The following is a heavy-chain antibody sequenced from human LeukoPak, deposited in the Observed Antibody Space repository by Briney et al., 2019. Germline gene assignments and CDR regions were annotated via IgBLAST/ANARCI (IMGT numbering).Heavy chain of an antibody. V-gene: IGHV3-23*01. CDR2: ISGRGGTT. J-gene: IGHJ4*02. CDR3: AKVRGAVAITFLDY. CDR1: GFTFTTYA. D-gene: IGHD3-22*01. Sequence: GGSLRLSCAASGFTFTTYAMSWVRHAPGKGLEWVSAISGRGGTTYYADSVKGRFTISRDNSKNTVSLQMNSLRAEDTAVYYCAKVRGAVAITFLDYWGQGTLVTVSS.